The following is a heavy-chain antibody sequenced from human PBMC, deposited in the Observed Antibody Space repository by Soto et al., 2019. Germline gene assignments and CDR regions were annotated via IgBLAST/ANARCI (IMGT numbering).Heavy chain of an antibody. CDR3: AKDRPGIEPTGVSYFDY. CDR1: GFTFSYYA. J-gene: IGHJ4*02. CDR2: IAGTGGRT. D-gene: IGHD6-13*01. Sequence: GGSLRLSCAASGFTFSYYAMSWVRQAPGKGLEWVSVIAGTGGRTYYADSVKGRFTISRDNSKNALYLQMNSLRAEDTAVYYCAKDRPGIEPTGVSYFDYWGQGTLVTVSS. V-gene: IGHV3-23*01.